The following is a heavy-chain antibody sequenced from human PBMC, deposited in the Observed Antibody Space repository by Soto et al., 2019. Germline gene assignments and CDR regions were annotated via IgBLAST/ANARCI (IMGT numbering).Heavy chain of an antibody. Sequence: PGGSLRLSCAASELTFSNYAMSWVRQAPGKGLEWVSAISYGGGTTYYADSVKGRFTISRDNSMNTLYLQMNSLSAEDTAVYYCAKNPGYYYDSTGYHFDYWGQGTLVTVSS. CDR3: AKNPGYYYDSTGYHFDY. CDR1: ELTFSNYA. J-gene: IGHJ4*02. V-gene: IGHV3-23*01. D-gene: IGHD3-22*01. CDR2: ISYGGGTT.